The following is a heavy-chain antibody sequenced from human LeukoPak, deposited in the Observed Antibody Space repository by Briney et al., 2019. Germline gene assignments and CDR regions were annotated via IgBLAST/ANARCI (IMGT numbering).Heavy chain of an antibody. CDR1: GFTLTNYW. J-gene: IGHJ3*02. D-gene: IGHD2-8*02. CDR2: INQDGSGE. CDR3: ARHWWHGLDI. V-gene: IGHV3-7*01. Sequence: GGSLRLSCAASGFTLTNYWMTWVRQAPGKGLEWVANINQDGSGESYVDSVKGRFTISRDNAKNSVSLQMHGLRVEDTAVYYCARHWWHGLDIWGHGTLVTVSS.